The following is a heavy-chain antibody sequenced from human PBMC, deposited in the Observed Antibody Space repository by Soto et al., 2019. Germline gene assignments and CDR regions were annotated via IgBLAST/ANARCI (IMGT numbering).Heavy chain of an antibody. Sequence: GGSLRLSCAASGVTFISYAMSWVRQAPGKGLEWVSAISGSGGSTYYADSVKGRFTISRDNSKNTLYLQMNSLRAEDTAVYYCAKAPLEWLPPHWGQGTLVTVSS. V-gene: IGHV3-23*01. CDR3: AKAPLEWLPPH. D-gene: IGHD3-3*01. CDR1: GVTFISYA. CDR2: ISGSGGST. J-gene: IGHJ4*02.